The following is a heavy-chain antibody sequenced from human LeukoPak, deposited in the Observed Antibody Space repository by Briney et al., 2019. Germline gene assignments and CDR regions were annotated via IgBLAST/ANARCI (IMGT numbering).Heavy chain of an antibody. J-gene: IGHJ3*02. Sequence: NPSETLSLTCSVSGGSISSYYWNWIRQPAGKGLEWIGRIYTSGSNSYNPSLKSRVTMSVDTSKNQFSLKLNSVTAADTAVYYCARVGGAFDIWGQGTMVTVSS. CDR1: GGSISSYY. D-gene: IGHD3-16*01. CDR2: IYTSGSN. V-gene: IGHV4-4*07. CDR3: ARVGGAFDI.